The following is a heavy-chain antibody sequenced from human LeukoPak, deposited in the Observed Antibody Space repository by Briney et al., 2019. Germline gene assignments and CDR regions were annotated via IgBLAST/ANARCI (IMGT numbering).Heavy chain of an antibody. D-gene: IGHD6-19*01. V-gene: IGHV3-53*01. CDR3: AIVDNTGWYCFDY. Sequence: GSLRLSCAASGFTVSSNYMSWVRQAPGKGLEWVSAIYSGGKTDYADSVKGRFTISRDNAKNTLYLQMNSLRAEDTAVYFCAIVDNTGWYCFDYWGQGTLVTVSS. J-gene: IGHJ4*02. CDR1: GFTVSSNY. CDR2: IYSGGKT.